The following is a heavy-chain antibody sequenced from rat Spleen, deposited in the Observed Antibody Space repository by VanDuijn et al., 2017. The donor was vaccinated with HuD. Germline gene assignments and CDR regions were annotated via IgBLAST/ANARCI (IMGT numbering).Heavy chain of an antibody. CDR3: ARQNYYDGSYYSYVMDA. J-gene: IGHJ4*01. D-gene: IGHD1-12*02. CDR2: TSYDGSTT. V-gene: IGHV5-7*01. Sequence: EVQLVESGGGLVQPGRSLKLSCAASGFNFSDYNMAWVRQAPKKGLEWVATTSYDGSTTNYRGSVKGRFTISRDNAKSTLYLQMDSLRSEDTATYFCARQNYYDGSYYSYVMDAWGQGASVTVSS. CDR1: GFNFSDYN.